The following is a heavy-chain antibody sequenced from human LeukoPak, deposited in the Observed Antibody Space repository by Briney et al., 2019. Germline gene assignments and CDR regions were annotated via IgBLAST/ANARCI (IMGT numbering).Heavy chain of an antibody. D-gene: IGHD6-13*01. V-gene: IGHV3-23*01. CDR3: AKSDSPYSSSWYPWGY. CDR1: GFTFSSYA. Sequence: GESLRLSCAASGFTFSSYAMNWVRQAPGKGLEWVSAISAGGGTTYYADSVKGRFTISRDTSKNTLYLQMNSLRAEDTAVYYCAKSDSPYSSSWYPWGYWGQGTLVTVSS. CDR2: ISAGGGTT. J-gene: IGHJ4*02.